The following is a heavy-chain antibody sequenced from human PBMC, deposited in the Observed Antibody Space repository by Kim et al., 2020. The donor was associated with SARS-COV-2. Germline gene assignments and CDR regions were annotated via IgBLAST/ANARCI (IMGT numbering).Heavy chain of an antibody. CDR3: AVRYGLGVVVAPPVS. CDR1: GFTFSTYA. V-gene: IGHV3-23*01. D-gene: IGHD2-15*01. CDR2: ISNTGVTT. Sequence: GGSLRLSCAASGFTFSTYAMSWVRQAPGKGLAWVSTISNTGVTTYYADSVKGRFIISRDNSKNTLYLQMNSLTAEDTAVYYCAVRYGLGVVVAPPVSWG. J-gene: IGHJ5*01.